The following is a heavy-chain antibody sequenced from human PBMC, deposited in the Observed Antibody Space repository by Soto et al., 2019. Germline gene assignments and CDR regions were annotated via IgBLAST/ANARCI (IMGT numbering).Heavy chain of an antibody. J-gene: IGHJ3*02. D-gene: IGHD2-2*01. CDR2: ISSNGGST. CDR3: ARSEGYCSSTSCYRVAFDI. V-gene: IGHV3-64*01. CDR1: GFTFSSYA. Sequence: PGGSLRLSCAASGFTFSSYAMHWVRQAPGKGLEYVSAISSNGGSTYYANSVKGRFTISRDNSKNTLYLQMGSLRAEDMAVYYCARSEGYCSSTSCYRVAFDIWGQGTIVTVSS.